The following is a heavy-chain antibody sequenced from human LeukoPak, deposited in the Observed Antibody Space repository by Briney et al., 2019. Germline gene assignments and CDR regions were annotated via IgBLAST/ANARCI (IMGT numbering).Heavy chain of an antibody. J-gene: IGHJ3*02. CDR2: IYYSGST. Sequence: PSETLSLTCTVSVGSINDNYWSWIRQHPGKGLEWIGYIYYSGSTYYNPSLKSRVTISVDTSKNQFSLKLSSVTAADTAVYYCARDRQGEMATIHHDAFDIWGQGTMVTVSS. CDR3: ARDRQGEMATIHHDAFDI. D-gene: IGHD5-24*01. V-gene: IGHV4-59*06. CDR1: VGSINDNY.